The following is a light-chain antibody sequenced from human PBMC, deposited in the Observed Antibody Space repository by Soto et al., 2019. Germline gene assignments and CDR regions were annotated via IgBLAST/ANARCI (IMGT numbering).Light chain of an antibody. J-gene: IGLJ1*01. CDR1: STDVGGYNY. V-gene: IGLV2-8*01. CDR3: SSYAGSNNRGV. Sequence: QAVLTQPPSASGSPGQSVTISCTGTSTDVGGYNYISWYQHHPGKGPKLIIYEVSERPSGVPDRFSGYKSGNTASLTVSGLQAEDEADYYCSSYAGSNNRGVFGSGTKVTVL. CDR2: EVS.